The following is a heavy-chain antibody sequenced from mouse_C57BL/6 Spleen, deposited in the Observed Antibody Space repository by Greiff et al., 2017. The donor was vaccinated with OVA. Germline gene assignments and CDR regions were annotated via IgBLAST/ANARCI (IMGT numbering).Heavy chain of an antibody. V-gene: IGHV1-59*01. CDR2: IDPSDSYT. CDR1: GYTFTSYW. CDR3: ARGMVTTPGAY. Sequence: VQLQQPGAELVRPGTSVKLSCKASGYTFTSYWMRWVKQRPGQGLEWIGVIDPSDSYTNYNQKFKGKATLTVDTSSSTAYMQLSSLTSEDSAVYYCARGMVTTPGAYWGQGTLVTVSA. D-gene: IGHD2-2*01. J-gene: IGHJ3*01.